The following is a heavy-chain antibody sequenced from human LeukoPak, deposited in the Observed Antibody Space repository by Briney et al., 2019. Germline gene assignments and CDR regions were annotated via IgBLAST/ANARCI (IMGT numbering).Heavy chain of an antibody. CDR1: GYTLSELS. CDR3: STGVIAVAGKVFDF. D-gene: IGHD6-19*01. V-gene: IGHV1-24*01. J-gene: IGHJ4*02. Sequence: EASVKVSCKVSGYTLSELSMHWVRQAPGEGLEWMGGFDPGDGETVYAKKFQGRVTMNVKTSTDTAYMELSSLRSEDTAVYYFSTGVIAVAGKVFDFWGQGTLVTVSS. CDR2: FDPGDGET.